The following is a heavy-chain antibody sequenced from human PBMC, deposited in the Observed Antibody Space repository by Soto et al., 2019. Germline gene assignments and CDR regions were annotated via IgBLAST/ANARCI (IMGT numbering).Heavy chain of an antibody. CDR3: AKAGGYDSYYYYGVDV. J-gene: IGHJ6*02. CDR2: ISGSGGST. V-gene: IGHV3-23*01. Sequence: GSLRLSCAASGLTFSSYAMSWVRQVPGKGLEWVSVISGSGGSTNYADSVKGRFTISRDNSKNTLYLQMNSLRAEDTAVYYCAKAGGYDSYYYYGVDVWGQGTTVTVSS. CDR1: GLTFSSYA. D-gene: IGHD5-12*01.